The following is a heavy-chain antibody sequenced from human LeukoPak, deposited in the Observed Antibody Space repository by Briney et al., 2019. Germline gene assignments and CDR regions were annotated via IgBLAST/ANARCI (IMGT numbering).Heavy chain of an antibody. J-gene: IGHJ4*02. CDR2: IYYSGNT. CDR3: ARQTGSGLFILP. V-gene: IGHV4-39*01. CDR1: GVSISSSNSY. Sequence: EASETLSLTCTGSGVSISSSNSYWGWLRQPPGKGREWIGSIYYSGNTYYNASLKSQVSISIDTSKNQFSLRLTSVTAADTAVYYCARQTGSGLFILPGGQGTLVTVSS. D-gene: IGHD3/OR15-3a*01.